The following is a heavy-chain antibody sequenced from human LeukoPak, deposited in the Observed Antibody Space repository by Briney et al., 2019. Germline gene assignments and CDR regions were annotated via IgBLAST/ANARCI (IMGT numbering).Heavy chain of an antibody. CDR2: ISSSGGAI. D-gene: IGHD5-12*01. CDR3: ALVATSLEQPGFFMLGMDV. CDR1: GFTFSNHE. Sequence: PGGSLRLSCAASGFTFSNHEMNWVRQAPGKGLEWVSYISSSGGAIYYADSVKGRFTISRDNAKNSLYLQMNSLRAEDTAVYYCALVATSLEQPGFFMLGMDVWGQGTTVTVSS. V-gene: IGHV3-48*03. J-gene: IGHJ6*02.